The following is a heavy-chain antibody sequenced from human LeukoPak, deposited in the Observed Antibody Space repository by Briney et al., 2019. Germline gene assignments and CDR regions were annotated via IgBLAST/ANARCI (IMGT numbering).Heavy chain of an antibody. CDR2: INHSGST. V-gene: IGHV4-34*01. Sequence: SETLSLTCAVYGGSFSGYYWSWIRQPPGKGLEWIGEINHSGSTNYNPSLKSRVTISVDTSKNQFSLKLSSVTAADTAVYYCAREMVPSDAFDIWGQGTMVTVSS. D-gene: IGHD2-8*01. CDR3: AREMVPSDAFDI. J-gene: IGHJ3*02. CDR1: GGSFSGYY.